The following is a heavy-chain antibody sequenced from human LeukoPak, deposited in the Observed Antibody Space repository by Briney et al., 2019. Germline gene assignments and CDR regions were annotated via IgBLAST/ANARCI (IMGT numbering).Heavy chain of an antibody. J-gene: IGHJ5*02. CDR3: ARDVDITIFGVVTWWFDP. CDR1: GGSISSSSYY. Sequence: SETLSFTCPVSGGSISSSSYYWGWIRRPPGKGLEWIGSIHYSGSTYYNPSLKSRVTISVDTSKNQFSLKLSSVTAADTAVYYCARDVDITIFGVVTWWFDPWGQGTLVTVSS. CDR2: IHYSGST. D-gene: IGHD3-3*01. V-gene: IGHV4-39*07.